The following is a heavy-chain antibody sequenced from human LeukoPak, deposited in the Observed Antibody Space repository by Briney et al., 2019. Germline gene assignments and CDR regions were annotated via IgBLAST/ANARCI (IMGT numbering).Heavy chain of an antibody. CDR1: GGTFSSYA. CDR3: ARDPGGYYEGLPYFDY. J-gene: IGHJ4*02. V-gene: IGHV1-69*13. Sequence: SVKVSCKASGGTFSSYAISWVRQAPGQGLEWMGGIIPIFGTANYAQKSQGRVTITADESTSTAYMELSSLRSEDTAVYYCARDPGGYYEGLPYFDYWGQGTLVTVSS. CDR2: IIPIFGTA. D-gene: IGHD3-22*01.